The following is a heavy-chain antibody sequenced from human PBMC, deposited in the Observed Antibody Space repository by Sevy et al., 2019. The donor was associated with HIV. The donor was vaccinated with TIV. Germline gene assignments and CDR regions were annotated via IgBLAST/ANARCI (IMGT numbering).Heavy chain of an antibody. CDR3: AREHITGSKPDYFES. CDR2: INQDGSEK. V-gene: IGHV3-7*01. CDR1: GFTFSNYW. Sequence: GGSLRLSCAASGFTFSNYWMSWVRQAPGKGLECVANINQDGSEKYYLDSVKGRFIVSRDNAKNSLYLQMNSLRAEDSVVYYCAREHITGSKPDYFESWGQGTLVTVSS. D-gene: IGHD1-7*01. J-gene: IGHJ4*02.